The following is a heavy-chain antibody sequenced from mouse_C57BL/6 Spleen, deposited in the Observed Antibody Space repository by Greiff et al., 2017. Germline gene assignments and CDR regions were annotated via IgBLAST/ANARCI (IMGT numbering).Heavy chain of an antibody. CDR3: ASAYYSNYYFDY. Sequence: QVQLKESGAELVRPGTSVKVSCKASGYAFTNYLIEWVKQRPGQGLEWIGVINPGSGGTNYNEKFKGKATLTADKSSSTAYMQLSSLTSEDSAVYFCASAYYSNYYFDYWGQGTTLTVSS. CDR1: GYAFTNYL. CDR2: INPGSGGT. J-gene: IGHJ2*01. D-gene: IGHD2-5*01. V-gene: IGHV1-54*01.